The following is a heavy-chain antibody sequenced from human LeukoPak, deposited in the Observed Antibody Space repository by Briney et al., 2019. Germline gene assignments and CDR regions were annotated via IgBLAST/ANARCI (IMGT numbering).Heavy chain of an antibody. CDR2: ISVYNGNT. Sequence: ASVKVSCKASGYTFTSYGISWVRQAPGQGLEWMGWISVYNGNTNYAQKLQGRVTMTTDTSTSTAYMELRSLRSDDTAVYYCAISSSLNWFDPWGQGTLVTVSS. V-gene: IGHV1-18*01. J-gene: IGHJ5*02. D-gene: IGHD6-13*01. CDR3: AISSSLNWFDP. CDR1: GYTFTSYG.